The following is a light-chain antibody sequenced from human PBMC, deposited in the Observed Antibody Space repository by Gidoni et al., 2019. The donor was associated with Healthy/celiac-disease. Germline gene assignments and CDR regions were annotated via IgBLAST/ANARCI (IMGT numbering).Light chain of an antibody. CDR2: AAS. J-gene: IGKJ4*01. CDR3: QQLNSYPALT. V-gene: IGKV1-9*01. CDR1: QGISSY. Sequence: DIQLTPSPSFLSASVGDRVTITCWASQGISSYLAWYQQKPGKAPKLLIYAASTLQSGVPSRFSGSGSGTEFTLTISSLQPEDFATYYCQQLNSYPALTFGGGTKVEIK.